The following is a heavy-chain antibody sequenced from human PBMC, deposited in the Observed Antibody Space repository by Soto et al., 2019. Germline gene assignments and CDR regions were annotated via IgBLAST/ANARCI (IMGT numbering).Heavy chain of an antibody. J-gene: IGHJ6*02. CDR3: AKDRGGFNPYYYYGMDV. CDR2: IIPIFGTA. Sequence: SVKVSCKASGGTFSSYAISWVRQAPGQGLEWMGGIIPIFGTANYAQKFQGRVTITADESTSKNSLYLQMNSLRTEDTALYYCAKDRGGFNPYYYYGMDVWGQGTTVTVSS. D-gene: IGHD2-15*01. V-gene: IGHV1-69*13. CDR1: GGTFSSYA.